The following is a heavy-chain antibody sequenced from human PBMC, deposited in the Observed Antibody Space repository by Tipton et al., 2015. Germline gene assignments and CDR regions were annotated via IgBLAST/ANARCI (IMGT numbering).Heavy chain of an antibody. CDR2: TYYRSKWYS. CDR3: ACQDYDLLSRDYPAIDY. J-gene: IGHJ4*02. Sequence: GLVKPSQTLSLTCAISGDSVSSNSAAWNWIRQSPSRGLEWLGNTYYRSKWYSDYAVSVKSRITINSDTSKNQFSLQLNSVTPEDTAVYYCACQDYDLLSRDYPAIDYWGQGTLVIVSS. CDR1: GDSVSSNSAA. D-gene: IGHD3-3*01. V-gene: IGHV6-1*01.